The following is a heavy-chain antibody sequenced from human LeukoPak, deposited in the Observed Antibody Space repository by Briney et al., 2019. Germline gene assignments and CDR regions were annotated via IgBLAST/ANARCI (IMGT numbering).Heavy chain of an antibody. V-gene: IGHV3-30-3*01. CDR1: GFTFNTFA. CDR3: ARESHEGATRAYNWFDP. Sequence: PGGSLRLSCAATGFTFNTFAMHWVRQAPGKGLEWLGLISYDGDKQIYPASVKGRFSFSRDNSNNTLYLQMNNPRPEDTALYYCARESHEGATRAYNWFDPWGQGTLVSVSS. J-gene: IGHJ5*02. D-gene: IGHD1-26*01. CDR2: ISYDGDKQ.